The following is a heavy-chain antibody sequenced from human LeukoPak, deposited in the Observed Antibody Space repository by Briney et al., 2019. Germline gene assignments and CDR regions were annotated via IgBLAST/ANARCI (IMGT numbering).Heavy chain of an antibody. Sequence: GGSLTLSCAVSGFTFSSYAMSWGCNGPRQGLGWVSAIGGSGGSTYYADSVKGRFTISRDNSKNTLYLQMNSLRAEDTAVYYCAKRGRSGSYFDYWGQGTPVTVSS. V-gene: IGHV3-23*01. D-gene: IGHD3-10*01. CDR2: IGGSGGST. CDR1: GFTFSSYA. J-gene: IGHJ4*02. CDR3: AKRGRSGSYFDY.